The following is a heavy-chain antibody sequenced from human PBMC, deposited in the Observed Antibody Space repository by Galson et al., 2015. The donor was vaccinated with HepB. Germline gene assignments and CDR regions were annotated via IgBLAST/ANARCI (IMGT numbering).Heavy chain of an antibody. CDR2: IWYDGSSE. CDR3: ARGVAEYQPFFYYFYMDV. J-gene: IGHJ6*04. D-gene: IGHD2-2*01. CDR1: GFTLSYYG. V-gene: IGHV3-33*01. Sequence: SLRLSCAASGFTLSYYGMHWVRQAPGKGLEWVAVIWYDGSSEYYADSVKGRFTMSRDNSKNTLYLQMNSLRADDTAVYFCARGVAEYQPFFYYFYMDVWGKGTTVTVSS.